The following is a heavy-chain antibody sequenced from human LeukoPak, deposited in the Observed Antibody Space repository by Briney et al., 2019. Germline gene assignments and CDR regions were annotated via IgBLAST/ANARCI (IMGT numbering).Heavy chain of an antibody. CDR3: ARGRTTMVYGVDY. D-gene: IGHD5-18*01. Sequence: ASVKVSCKVSGYPFTSYDINWVRQASGQGLEWMGWVNPDSGNTGYAQKFQGRVTMTRNTSISTAYMELSSLRSEDTAVYYCARGRTTMVYGVDYWGQGTLVTVSS. J-gene: IGHJ4*02. CDR2: VNPDSGNT. V-gene: IGHV1-8*01. CDR1: GYPFTSYD.